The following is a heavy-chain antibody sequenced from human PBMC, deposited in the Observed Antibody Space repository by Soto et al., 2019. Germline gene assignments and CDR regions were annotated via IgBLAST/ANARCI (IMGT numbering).Heavy chain of an antibody. D-gene: IGHD3-3*01. J-gene: IGHJ4*02. CDR3: ARVATPYYDFWSGYIARPAVNFDY. V-gene: IGHV1-46*01. CDR1: GYTFTSYY. CDR2: INPSGGST. Sequence: ASVKVSCKASGYTFTSYYMHWVRQAPGQGLEWMGIINPSGGSTSYAQKFQGRVTMTRDTSTSTVYMELSSLRSEDTAVYYCARVATPYYDFWSGYIARPAVNFDYWGQGTLVTVSS.